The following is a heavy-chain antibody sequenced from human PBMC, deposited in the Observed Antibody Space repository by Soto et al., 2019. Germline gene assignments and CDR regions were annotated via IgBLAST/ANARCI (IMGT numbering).Heavy chain of an antibody. Sequence: GESLKISCKGSGYSFTSYWIGWVRQMPGKGLEWMGIIYPGDSDTRYSPSFQGQVTISADKSISTAYLQWSSLKASDTAMYYCARPDYYDSSGYYAYAFDIWGQGTMVTVSS. J-gene: IGHJ3*02. D-gene: IGHD3-22*01. CDR1: GYSFTSYW. CDR2: IYPGDSDT. CDR3: ARPDYYDSSGYYAYAFDI. V-gene: IGHV5-51*01.